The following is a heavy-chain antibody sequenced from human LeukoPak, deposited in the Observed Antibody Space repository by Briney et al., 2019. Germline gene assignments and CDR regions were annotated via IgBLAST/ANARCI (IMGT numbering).Heavy chain of an antibody. CDR2: IYDSGST. D-gene: IGHD5-24*01. J-gene: IGHJ4*02. V-gene: IGHV4-39*02. Sequence: PSETLSLTCTVSGGSIRSSYYYWGWIRQPPGKGLEWIGSIYDSGSTYYNPSLKSRVTISVDTSKNQFSLKLNSVTAADTAVYYCARDWEMATRFDYWGQGTLVTVSS. CDR1: GGSIRSSYYY. CDR3: ARDWEMATRFDY.